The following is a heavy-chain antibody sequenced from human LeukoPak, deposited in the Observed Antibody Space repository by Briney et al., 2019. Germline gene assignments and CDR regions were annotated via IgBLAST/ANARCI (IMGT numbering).Heavy chain of an antibody. J-gene: IGHJ4*02. CDR2: INPNSGGT. Sequence: AASVTVSFTASGYTFTVYYMHWVRQAPGQGLEWMGWINPNSGGTNYAQKFQGRVTMTRDTSISTAYMELSRLRSDDTAVYYCARFRLVVVPAAKYSSSSLDYWGQGTLVTVSS. CDR3: ARFRLVVVPAAKYSSSSLDY. D-gene: IGHD2-2*01. CDR1: GYTFTVYY. V-gene: IGHV1-2*02.